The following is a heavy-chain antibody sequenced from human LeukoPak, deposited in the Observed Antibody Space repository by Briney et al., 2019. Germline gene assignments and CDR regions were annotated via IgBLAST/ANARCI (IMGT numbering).Heavy chain of an antibody. D-gene: IGHD6-13*01. CDR2: IYTSGST. Sequence: SETLSLTCTVSGGSISSGSYYWSWIRQPAGKGLEWIGRIYTSGSTNYNPSLKSRVTISVDTSKNQFSLKLSSVTAADTAVYYCASSRAAAGLFFGGQGTLVTVSS. V-gene: IGHV4-61*02. CDR1: GGSISSGSYY. J-gene: IGHJ4*02. CDR3: ASSRAAAGLFF.